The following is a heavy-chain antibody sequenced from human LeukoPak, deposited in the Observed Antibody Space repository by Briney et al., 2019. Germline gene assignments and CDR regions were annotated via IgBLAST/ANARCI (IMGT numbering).Heavy chain of an antibody. J-gene: IGHJ4*02. CDR3: ASPTIVGAHGLFDY. CDR2: ISSSSSTI. Sequence: GGSLRLSSAASGFTFSSYSMNWVRQAPGKGLEWVSYISSSSSTIYYADSVKGRFTISRDNAKNSLYLQINSLRAEDTAVYYCASPTIVGAHGLFDYWGQGTLVTVSS. V-gene: IGHV3-48*01. D-gene: IGHD1-26*01. CDR1: GFTFSSYS.